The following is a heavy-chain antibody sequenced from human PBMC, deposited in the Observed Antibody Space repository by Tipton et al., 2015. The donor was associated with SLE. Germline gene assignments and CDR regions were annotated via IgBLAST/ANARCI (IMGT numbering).Heavy chain of an antibody. J-gene: IGHJ4*02. CDR1: GGSIRSSTYY. CDR3: ARGGASVLIRNCYFDY. Sequence: TLSLTCTVSGGSIRSSTYYWGWIRQPPGKGLEWIGSLDYSGSTYYNPSLKSRVSISVDTSKNQFFLNLRSVTAADTAVYFCARGGASVLIRNCYFDYWGQGSLVTVSS. CDR2: LDYSGST. D-gene: IGHD2-8*01. V-gene: IGHV4-39*07.